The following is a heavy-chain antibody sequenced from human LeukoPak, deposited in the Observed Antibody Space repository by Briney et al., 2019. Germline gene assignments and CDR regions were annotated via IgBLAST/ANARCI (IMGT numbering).Heavy chain of an antibody. J-gene: IGHJ4*02. V-gene: IGHV4-34*01. D-gene: IGHD3-22*01. CDR3: AGHSRLAMIPRG. CDR1: GGSFSGYY. CDR2: INHSGST. Sequence: PSETLSLTCAVYGGSFSGYYWSWIRQPPGKGLEWIGEINHSGSTNYNPSLKSRVTISVDTSKNQFSLKLSSVTAADTAVYYCAGHSRLAMIPRGWGQGTLVTVSS.